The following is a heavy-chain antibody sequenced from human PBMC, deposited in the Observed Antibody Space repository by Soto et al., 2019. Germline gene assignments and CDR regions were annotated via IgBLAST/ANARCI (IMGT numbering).Heavy chain of an antibody. CDR1: GFTFSSYG. CDR3: AKDAYSGSYYVPTPVSYGMDV. CDR2: ISYDGSNK. Sequence: QAGGSLRLSCAASGFTFSSYGMHWVRQAPGKGLEWVAVISYDGSNKYYADSVKGRFTISRDNSKNTLYLQMNSLRAEDTAVYYCAKDAYSGSYYVPTPVSYGMDVWGQGTTVTVSS. D-gene: IGHD1-26*01. J-gene: IGHJ6*02. V-gene: IGHV3-30*18.